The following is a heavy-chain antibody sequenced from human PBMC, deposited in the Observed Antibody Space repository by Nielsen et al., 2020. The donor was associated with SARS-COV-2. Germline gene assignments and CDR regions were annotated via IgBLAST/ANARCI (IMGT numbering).Heavy chain of an antibody. CDR3: VRDEVEMATTPGFDS. J-gene: IGHJ4*02. CDR1: GFTFSSYW. D-gene: IGHD5-24*01. CDR2: IKQDGSEK. V-gene: IGHV3-7*01. Sequence: GESLKISCAASGFTFSSYWMSWVRQAPGKGLEWVANIKQDGSEKYYVDSVRGRFTISRDNAKNSVYLQMNSLRAEDTAVHHCVRDEVEMATTPGFDSWGQGTLVTVSS.